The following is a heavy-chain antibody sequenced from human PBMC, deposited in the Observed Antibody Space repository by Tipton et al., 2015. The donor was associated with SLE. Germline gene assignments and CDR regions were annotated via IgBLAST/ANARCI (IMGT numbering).Heavy chain of an antibody. CDR2: MYSDGRT. CDR1: GITVSSSY. J-gene: IGHJ1*01. D-gene: IGHD6-13*01. V-gene: IGHV3-66*01. Sequence: SLRFSCATSGITVSSSYMSWVRQTPGKGLEWVSTMYSDGRTFHADSVKGRFTISRDNSKNTLYLRLNSLRVDDTAVYYCAREGPIAGFQHWGQGTLVIVSS. CDR3: AREGPIAGFQH.